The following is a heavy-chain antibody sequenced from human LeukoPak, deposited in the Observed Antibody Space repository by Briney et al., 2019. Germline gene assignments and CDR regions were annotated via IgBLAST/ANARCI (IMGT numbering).Heavy chain of an antibody. V-gene: IGHV3-23*01. J-gene: IGHJ4*02. Sequence: GGSLRLSCAASGFTFSNYAMSWVRQAPGKGLEWVSAISGSDGNTYYADSVKGRFTISRDNSKNTLFLQMNSLRAEDTAIYYCAKGPIVVMTDWGQGTLVTVSS. CDR2: ISGSDGNT. CDR3: AKGPIVVMTD. CDR1: GFTFSNYA. D-gene: IGHD3-22*01.